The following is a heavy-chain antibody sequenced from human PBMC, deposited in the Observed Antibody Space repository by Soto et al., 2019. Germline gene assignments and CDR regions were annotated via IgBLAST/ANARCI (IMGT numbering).Heavy chain of an antibody. Sequence: SETLSLTCIVSGGSISSNDFYWSWIRQHPGKGLEWIGYIYYSGNTNYNPSLKSRVTISVDTSKNQFSLKLSSVTAADTAVYYCARRYGSAFDIWGQGTMVTVSS. CDR1: GGSISSNDFY. CDR2: IYYSGNT. D-gene: IGHD4-17*01. V-gene: IGHV4-61*08. J-gene: IGHJ3*02. CDR3: ARRYGSAFDI.